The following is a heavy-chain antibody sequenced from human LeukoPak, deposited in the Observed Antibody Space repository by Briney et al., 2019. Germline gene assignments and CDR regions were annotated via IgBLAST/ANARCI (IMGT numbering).Heavy chain of an antibody. V-gene: IGHV4-34*01. CDR1: GGSFSGYY. J-gene: IGHJ4*02. D-gene: IGHD3-22*01. Sequence: PSETLSLTCAVYGGSFSGYYWSWIRQPPGKGLEWIGEINHSGSTNYNPSLKSRVTISVDTSKNQFSLKLSSVTAADTAVYYCARGPGYYDSSGYRSWGQGTLVTVSS. CDR2: INHSGST. CDR3: ARGPGYYDSSGYRS.